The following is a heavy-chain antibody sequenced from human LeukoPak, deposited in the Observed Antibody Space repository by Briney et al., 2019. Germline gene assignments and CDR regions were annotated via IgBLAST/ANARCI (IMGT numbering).Heavy chain of an antibody. CDR2: ISYDGSNK. J-gene: IGHJ6*02. V-gene: IGHV3-30-3*01. D-gene: IGHD6-19*01. Sequence: PGGSRRLSCAASGFTFSSYAMHWVRQAPGKGLEWVAVISYDGSNKYYADSVKGRFTISRDNSKNTLYLQMNSLRAEDTAVYYCASDGSSGWDYYYYGMDVWGQGTTVTVSS. CDR3: ASDGSSGWDYYYYGMDV. CDR1: GFTFSSYA.